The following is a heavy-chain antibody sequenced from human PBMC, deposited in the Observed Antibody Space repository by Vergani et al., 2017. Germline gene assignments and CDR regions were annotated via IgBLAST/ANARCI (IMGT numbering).Heavy chain of an antibody. V-gene: IGHV1-69*01. CDR2: IIPIFGTA. J-gene: IGHJ5*02. Sequence: QVQLVQSGAEVKKPGSSVKVSCKASGGTFSSYAISWVRQAPGQGLEWMGGIIPIFGTANYAQKFQGRVTITADESTSTAYMELSSLRSEDTAVYDGAGVHSYWGGDCYTQNNWFDPWGQGTLVTVSS. CDR3: AGVHSYWGGDCYTQNNWFDP. D-gene: IGHD2-21*02. CDR1: GGTFSSYA.